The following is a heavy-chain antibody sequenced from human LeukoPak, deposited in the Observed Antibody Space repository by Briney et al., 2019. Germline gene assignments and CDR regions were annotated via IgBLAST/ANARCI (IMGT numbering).Heavy chain of an antibody. CDR1: GGSISSGGYY. CDR3: ARYTVLLWPHDAFDI. Sequence: SETLSLTCTVSGGSISSGGYYWSWIRQHPGTGLEWIGYIYYSGSTYYNPSLKSRVTISVDTSKNQFSLKLSSVTAADTAVYNCARYTVLLWPHDAFDIWGQGTMVTVSS. J-gene: IGHJ3*02. D-gene: IGHD3-10*01. V-gene: IGHV4-31*03. CDR2: IYYSGST.